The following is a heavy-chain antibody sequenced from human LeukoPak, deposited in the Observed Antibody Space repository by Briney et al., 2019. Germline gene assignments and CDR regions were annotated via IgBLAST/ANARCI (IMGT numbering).Heavy chain of an antibody. CDR1: GGSISSYY. CDR2: IYYSGST. D-gene: IGHD6-13*01. Sequence: SETLSLTCTVSGGSISSYYWSWIRQPPGKGLEWIGYIYYSGSTNYNPSLKSRVTISVDTSKNQFSLKLSSVTAAGTAVYYCARGSYIAATGPGFDPWGQGTLVTVSS. V-gene: IGHV4-59*01. CDR3: ARGSYIAATGPGFDP. J-gene: IGHJ5*02.